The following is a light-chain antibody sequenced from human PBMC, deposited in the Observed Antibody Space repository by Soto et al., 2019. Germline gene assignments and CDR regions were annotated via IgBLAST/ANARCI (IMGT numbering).Light chain of an antibody. V-gene: IGKV1-5*01. CDR2: DAS. CDR1: QSISTW. Sequence: DIQMTHSPSTLSASVGDRVTITCRASQSISTWLAWHQQTTGKAPKILIYDASSLANGVPSRFRGSGSGTEFTLTISSLQPDDFPTDYCQQYNSYFWTFGQGTKVDI. CDR3: QQYNSYFWT. J-gene: IGKJ1*01.